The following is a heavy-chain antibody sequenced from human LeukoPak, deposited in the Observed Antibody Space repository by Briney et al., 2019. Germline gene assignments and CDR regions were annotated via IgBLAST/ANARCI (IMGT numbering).Heavy chain of an antibody. V-gene: IGHV3-15*01. CDR3: TTEWTTVTTVDY. J-gene: IGHJ4*02. D-gene: IGHD4-17*01. Sequence: PGGSLRLSCAASGFTFSSAWMSWVRQAPGKGLEWVGRIKSKTDGGTTDYAAPAKGRFTISRDDSKNTLYLQMNSLKTEDTAVYYCTTEWTTVTTVDYWGQGTLVTVSS. CDR2: IKSKTDGGTT. CDR1: GFTFSSAW.